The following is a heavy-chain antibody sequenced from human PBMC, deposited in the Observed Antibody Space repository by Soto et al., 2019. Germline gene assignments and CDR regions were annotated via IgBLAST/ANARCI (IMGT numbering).Heavy chain of an antibody. J-gene: IGHJ5*02. CDR3: TRDASRDSSARGWFDP. CDR2: ITGSGRDT. CDR1: GFTFRNNV. V-gene: IGHV3-23*01. Sequence: PGGSLRLSCAASGFTFRNNVLSWVRQAPGKGLDWVSGITGSGRDTYYADSVKGRFTISRDNSKNMVFLQMNSLRAEDTAVYYCTRDASRDSSARGWFDPWGPGTLVTVSS. D-gene: IGHD6-13*01.